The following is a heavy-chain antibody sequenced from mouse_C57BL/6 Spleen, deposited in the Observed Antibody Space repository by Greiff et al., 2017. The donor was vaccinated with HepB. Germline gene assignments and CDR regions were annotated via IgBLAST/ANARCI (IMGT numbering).Heavy chain of an antibody. Sequence: VQLKESGGGLVQPKGSLKLSCAASGFTFNTYAMHWVRQAPGKGLEWVARIRSKSSNYATYYADSVKDRFTISRDDSQSMLDLQMNNLKTEDTAMCYCVRDGSSGAWFAYWGQGTLVTVSA. CDR3: VRDGSSGAWFAY. J-gene: IGHJ3*01. CDR2: IRSKSSNYAT. V-gene: IGHV10-3*01. D-gene: IGHD3-2*02. CDR1: GFTFNTYA.